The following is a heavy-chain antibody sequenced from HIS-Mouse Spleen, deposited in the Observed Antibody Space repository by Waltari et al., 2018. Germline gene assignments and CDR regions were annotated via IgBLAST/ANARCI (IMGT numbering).Heavy chain of an antibody. Sequence: EVQLVESGGGLVQPGGSLRLSCAASGFTFSSYGMSWVRQAPGKGLEWVANIKQDGSEKYYVDSVKGRFTISRDNAKNSLYLQMNSLRAEDTAVYYCARDRIGSSYGMDVWGQGTTVTVSS. CDR2: IKQDGSEK. CDR3: ARDRIGSSYGMDV. D-gene: IGHD6-13*01. J-gene: IGHJ6*02. V-gene: IGHV3-7*01. CDR1: GFTFSSYG.